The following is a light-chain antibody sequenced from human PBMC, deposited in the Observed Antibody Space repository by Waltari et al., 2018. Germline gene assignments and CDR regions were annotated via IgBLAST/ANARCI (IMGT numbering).Light chain of an antibody. V-gene: IGKV1-39*01. J-gene: IGKJ2*01. CDR3: QVSHA. CDR2: TAS. CDR1: EDLGRY. Sequence: DIQMTQSPSSLSASVGDRVTITGRASEDLGRYLNWYQQKPGKAPKLLIYTASTLESGVPSRFSGSGSGTDFALTISSLQPEDFATYYCQVSHAFGQGTKLEIK.